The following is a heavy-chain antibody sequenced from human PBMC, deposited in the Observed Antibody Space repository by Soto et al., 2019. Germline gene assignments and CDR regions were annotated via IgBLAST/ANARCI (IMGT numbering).Heavy chain of an antibody. CDR2: INPSGGST. Sequence: QVQLVQSGAEVKKPGASVKVSCKASGYTFTSYYMHWARQAPGQGLAWMGIINPSGGSTGHAQKFQGIVTIAMDTSTRTIYMELSSLRSEDTAVYYCARLYGSWLYCYCGMDVWGQGTTFYFSS. D-gene: IGHD3-10*01. CDR1: GYTFTSYY. CDR3: ARLYGSWLYCYCGMDV. J-gene: IGHJ6*02. V-gene: IGHV1-46*01.